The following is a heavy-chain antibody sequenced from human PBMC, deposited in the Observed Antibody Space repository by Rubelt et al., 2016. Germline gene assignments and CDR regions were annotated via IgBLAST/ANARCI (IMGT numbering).Heavy chain of an antibody. J-gene: IGHJ5*02. V-gene: IGHV3-23*01. D-gene: IGHD6-13*01. Sequence: EVQLLESGGGLVQPWVPLRLSCAASGFSFSSYAMSWVRQAPGQGLECVSSISSGAASIYYADSVKGRFTLSRDNSKNTVPRQMNDLRAEETAVYYCVKGGISSWFDAWGQGTLVSVS. CDR1: GFSFSSYA. CDR3: VKGGISSWFDA. CDR2: ISSGAASI.